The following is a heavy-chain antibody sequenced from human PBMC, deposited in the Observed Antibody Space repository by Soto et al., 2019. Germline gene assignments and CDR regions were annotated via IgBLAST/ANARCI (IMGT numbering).Heavy chain of an antibody. Sequence: QVQLVESGGGVVQPGRSLRLSCAASGFTFSSYGMHWVRQAPGKGLEWVAVIWYGGSNKYYADSVKGRFTISRDNSKNTLYLQMNILRAEDTAVYYCAREDIVVVLAATPYYYGMDVWGQGTTVTVSS. CDR2: IWYGGSNK. J-gene: IGHJ6*02. D-gene: IGHD2-15*01. CDR3: AREDIVVVLAATPYYYGMDV. CDR1: GFTFSSYG. V-gene: IGHV3-33*01.